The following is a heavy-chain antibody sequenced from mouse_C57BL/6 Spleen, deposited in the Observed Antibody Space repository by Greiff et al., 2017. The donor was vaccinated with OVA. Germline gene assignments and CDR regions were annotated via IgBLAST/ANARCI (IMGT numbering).Heavy chain of an antibody. CDR2: IWWDDDK. D-gene: IGHD1-1*01. Sequence: QVTLKVSGPGILQPSQTLSLTCSFSGFSLSTFGMGVGWIRPPSGKGLEWLANIWWDDDKYYNPALKSRLTISKATSKNQVFLKIANVDTADTATYYCARSAYYGSLYYAMDYWGQGTSVTVSS. CDR1: GFSLSTFGMG. V-gene: IGHV8-8*01. CDR3: ARSAYYGSLYYAMDY. J-gene: IGHJ4*01.